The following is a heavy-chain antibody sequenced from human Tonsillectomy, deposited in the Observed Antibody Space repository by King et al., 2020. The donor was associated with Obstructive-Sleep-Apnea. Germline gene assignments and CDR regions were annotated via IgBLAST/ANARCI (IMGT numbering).Heavy chain of an antibody. D-gene: IGHD2-2*01. CDR1: GFTFSTYV. CDR3: AKVCSSTSISDF. CDR2: ISGSGGST. V-gene: IGHV3-23*04. J-gene: IGHJ4*02. Sequence: VQLVESGGGLVQPGGSLRLSCAASGFTFSTYVMSWVRQAPGKGLEWVSSISGSGGSTYYADSVKGRFTISRANSKNTLYLQMNILRAEDTAVYYCAKVCSSTSISDFWGQGTLVTVSS.